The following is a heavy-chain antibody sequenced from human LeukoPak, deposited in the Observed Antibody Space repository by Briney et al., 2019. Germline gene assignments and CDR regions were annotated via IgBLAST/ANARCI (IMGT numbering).Heavy chain of an antibody. J-gene: IGHJ4*02. V-gene: IGHV3-23*01. Sequence: PGGSLRLSCAASGLTFSSHAMSWVRQAPGKGLEWVSIISASGGSTYYADSVKGRFTISRDNSKSTLYLQMNSLRVEDTAVYYCATNAGQWLVPFDHWGQGTLVTVSS. CDR2: ISASGGST. D-gene: IGHD6-19*01. CDR1: GLTFSSHA. CDR3: ATNAGQWLVPFDH.